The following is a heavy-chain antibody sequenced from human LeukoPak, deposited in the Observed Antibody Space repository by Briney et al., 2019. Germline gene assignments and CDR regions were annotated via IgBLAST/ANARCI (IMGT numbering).Heavy chain of an antibody. Sequence: GGSLTLSCAASGFTFSSYGMHWVRQAPGKGLEWVAVISYDGSNIYYADSVKGRFTISRDNSKNTLYLQMNSLRADDTAVYYCAKDFHSGYWGQGTLVTVSS. CDR2: ISYDGSNI. J-gene: IGHJ4*02. CDR3: AKDFHSGY. CDR1: GFTFSSYG. V-gene: IGHV3-30*18.